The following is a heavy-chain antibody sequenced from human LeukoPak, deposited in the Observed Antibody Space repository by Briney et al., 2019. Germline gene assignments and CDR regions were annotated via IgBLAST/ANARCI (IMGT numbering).Heavy chain of an antibody. V-gene: IGHV3-53*01. Sequence: GGSLRLSCAASGITVSSNYMSWVRQAPGKGLEWVSVIYSGGSTYYADSVKGRFTISRDNSKNTLYLQMNSLRAEDTAVYYCARERSGYYPSFFDYWGQGTLVTVSS. D-gene: IGHD3-22*01. CDR2: IYSGGST. CDR3: ARERSGYYPSFFDY. CDR1: GITVSSNY. J-gene: IGHJ4*02.